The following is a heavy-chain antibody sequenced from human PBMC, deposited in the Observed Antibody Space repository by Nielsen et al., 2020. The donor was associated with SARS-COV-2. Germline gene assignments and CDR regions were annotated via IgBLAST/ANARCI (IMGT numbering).Heavy chain of an antibody. CDR2: ISHDGSNK. D-gene: IGHD6-19*01. V-gene: IGHV3-30*03. Sequence: GESLKISCAASGFTFSSYGMHWVRQAPGKGLEWVAVISHDGSNKYYADSVKGRFTISRDNSKNTLYLQMNSLRAEDTAVYYCARVIAVAGVVDYWGQGTLVTVSS. CDR1: GFTFSSYG. CDR3: ARVIAVAGVVDY. J-gene: IGHJ4*02.